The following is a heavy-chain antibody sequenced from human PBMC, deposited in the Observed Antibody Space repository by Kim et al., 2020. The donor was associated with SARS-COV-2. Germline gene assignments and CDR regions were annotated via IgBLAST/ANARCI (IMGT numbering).Heavy chain of an antibody. V-gene: IGHV1-69*13. D-gene: IGHD4-17*01. CDR3: ARATVVTPTLDY. CDR2: IIPIFGTA. J-gene: IGHJ4*02. Sequence: SVKVSCKASGGTFSSYAISWVRQAPGQGLEWMGGIIPIFGTANYAQKFQGRVTITADESTSTAYMELSSLRSEDTAVYYCARATVVTPTLDYWGQGTLVTVSS. CDR1: GGTFSSYA.